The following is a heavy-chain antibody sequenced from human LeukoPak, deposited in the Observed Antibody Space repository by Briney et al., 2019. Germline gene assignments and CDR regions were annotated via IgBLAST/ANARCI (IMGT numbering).Heavy chain of an antibody. CDR1: GFTFSSYA. CDR2: ITAGGGTT. CDR3: AVRSGTHSFDY. Sequence: GGSLRLSCAASGFTFSSYAMSWVRQAPGKGLEWVSAITAGGGTTFYADSVKGRFTISRDNSKTTLFLQMNSLRADDTAVYYCAVRSGTHSFDYWGQATLVTVSS. D-gene: IGHD1-1*01. V-gene: IGHV3-23*01. J-gene: IGHJ4*02.